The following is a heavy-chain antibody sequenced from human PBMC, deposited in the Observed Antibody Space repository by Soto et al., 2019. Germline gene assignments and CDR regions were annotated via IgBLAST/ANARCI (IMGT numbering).Heavy chain of an antibody. Sequence: GASVKVSCKASGYTFTGYYMHWVRQAPGQGLEWMGWINPNSGGTNYAQKFQGRVTMTRDTSISTAYMELSRLRSDDTAVYYCARAVGDFWSGYYYYYYYGMDVWGQGTTVTVSS. D-gene: IGHD3-3*01. J-gene: IGHJ6*02. CDR2: INPNSGGT. CDR1: GYTFTGYY. CDR3: ARAVGDFWSGYYYYYYYGMDV. V-gene: IGHV1-2*02.